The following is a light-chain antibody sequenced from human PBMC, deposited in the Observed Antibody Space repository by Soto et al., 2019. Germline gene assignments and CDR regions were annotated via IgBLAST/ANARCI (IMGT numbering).Light chain of an antibody. CDR1: QSISSY. V-gene: IGKV1-39*01. J-gene: IGKJ1*01. CDR3: QQSYSTPPT. Sequence: IHMTQSPSSLSASVGDRVTITCRASQSISSYLNWYQQKPGKAPKLLIYAASSLQSGVPSRFSGSGSGTDFTLTISSLQPEDFATYYCQQSYSTPPTFG. CDR2: AAS.